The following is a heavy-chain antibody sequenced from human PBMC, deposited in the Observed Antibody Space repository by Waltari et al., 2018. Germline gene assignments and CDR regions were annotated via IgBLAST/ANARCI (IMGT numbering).Heavy chain of an antibody. CDR3: ARDARPPYSGSYLLNWYFDL. V-gene: IGHV3-33*01. CDR1: GFTFSTYG. Sequence: QVQLVESGGGVVQPGRSLRLSCAASGFTFSTYGMHWVRQAPGKGLEWVTVIWYDGTKKNYADSVKGRFTISRDNSKNTLYLQMNSLRAEDTAVYYCARDARPPYSGSYLLNWYFDLWGRGTLVSVSS. D-gene: IGHD1-26*01. CDR2: IWYDGTKK. J-gene: IGHJ2*01.